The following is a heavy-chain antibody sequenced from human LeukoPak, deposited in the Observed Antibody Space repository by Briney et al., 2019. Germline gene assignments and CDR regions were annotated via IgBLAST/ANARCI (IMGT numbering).Heavy chain of an antibody. Sequence: PGGSLRLSCAASGFTFSSYWMHWVRQAPGKGLVWVSRIDSDGSSTTYADSVKGRFTIPRDNAKNTLYLQMNSLRAEDTAVYYCARPPYSSGSFDLWGRGTLVTVSS. CDR2: IDSDGSST. CDR3: ARPPYSSGSFDL. D-gene: IGHD6-19*01. CDR1: GFTFSSYW. J-gene: IGHJ2*01. V-gene: IGHV3-74*01.